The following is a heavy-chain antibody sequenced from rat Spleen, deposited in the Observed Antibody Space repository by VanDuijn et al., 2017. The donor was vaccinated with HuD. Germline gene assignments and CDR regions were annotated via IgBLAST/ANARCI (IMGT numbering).Heavy chain of an antibody. J-gene: IGHJ3*01. Sequence: EVQLVESGGGLVQPGRSLKLSCAASGFTFSNYGMHWIRQAPTKGLEWVASISYDGTATYYRDSVKGRFTLSRDNANSTLYLQMGSLRSEDTATYFCARLGGLRNWFAYWGQGTLVTVSS. CDR3: ARLGGLRNWFAY. D-gene: IGHD4-3*01. CDR2: ISYDGTAT. V-gene: IGHV5-19*01. CDR1: GFTFSNYG.